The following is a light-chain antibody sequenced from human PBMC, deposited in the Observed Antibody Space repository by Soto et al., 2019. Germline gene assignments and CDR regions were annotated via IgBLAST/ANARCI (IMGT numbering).Light chain of an antibody. J-gene: IGKJ1*01. Sequence: DIQMTQSPSTLSASVGDRVTNTCRASQSISNWLAWYQQKPGKAPKLLIYDASTLQSGVSSRFSGSGSGTEFTLTISNLQPDDFASYYCQHYINFSGTFGQGTTVDI. V-gene: IGKV1-5*01. CDR2: DAS. CDR3: QHYINFSGT. CDR1: QSISNW.